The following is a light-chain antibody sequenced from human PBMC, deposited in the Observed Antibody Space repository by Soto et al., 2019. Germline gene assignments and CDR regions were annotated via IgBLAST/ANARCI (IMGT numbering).Light chain of an antibody. CDR1: SSDVGVYNY. J-gene: IGLJ2*01. Sequence: QSALTQPPSASGSPGQSVTISCTGTSSDVGVYNYVSWYQQHPGKAPKLMIYEVSKRPSGVPDRFSGSKSGNTASLTVSGLQAEDEADYYCRSFARNNNLVFGGGTKLTVL. CDR2: EVS. V-gene: IGLV2-8*01. CDR3: RSFARNNNLV.